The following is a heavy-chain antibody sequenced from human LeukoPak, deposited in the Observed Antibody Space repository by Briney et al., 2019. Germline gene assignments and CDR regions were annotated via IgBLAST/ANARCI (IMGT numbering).Heavy chain of an antibody. CDR2: IYPGDSDT. J-gene: IGHJ4*02. CDR1: GYKFTTYW. D-gene: IGHD1-1*01. V-gene: IGHV5-51*01. Sequence: GESLKISCQGSGYKFTTYWIAWVRQMPGKGLEWMGIIYPGDSDTRYSPSFQGQVTISADTPISTAYLQWSSLKASDTAMYYCARLSMPQLPLDYWGQGTLVTVSS. CDR3: ARLSMPQLPLDY.